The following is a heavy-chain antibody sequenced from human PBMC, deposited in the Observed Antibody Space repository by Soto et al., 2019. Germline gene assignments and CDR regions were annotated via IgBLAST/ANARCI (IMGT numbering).Heavy chain of an antibody. CDR1: GGTFSSYT. CDR3: AMSPTVTKEPYYFDY. J-gene: IGHJ4*02. CDR2: IIPILGIA. Sequence: QVQLVQSGAEVKKPGSSVKVSCKASGGTFSSYTISWVRQAPGQGLEWMGRIIPILGIANYAQKFQGRVTITADKSTSTAYMELSSLRSEDTAVYYCAMSPTVTKEPYYFDYWGQGTLVTVSS. V-gene: IGHV1-69*02. D-gene: IGHD4-17*01.